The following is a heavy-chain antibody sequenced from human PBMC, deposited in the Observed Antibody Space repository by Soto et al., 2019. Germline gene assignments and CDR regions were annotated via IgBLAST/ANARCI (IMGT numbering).Heavy chain of an antibody. CDR1: GGSISSSSYY. V-gene: IGHV4-39*01. J-gene: IGHJ4*02. CDR2: IYYSGST. Sequence: QLQLQESGPGLVKPSETLSLTCTVSGGSISSSSYYWGWIRQPPGKGLEWIGSIYYSGSTYYNPSLKSRVTISVDTSKNQFSLKLSSVTAADTAVYYCASVGGDYVSPRAIFDYWGQGTLVTVSS. CDR3: ASVGGDYVSPRAIFDY. D-gene: IGHD4-17*01.